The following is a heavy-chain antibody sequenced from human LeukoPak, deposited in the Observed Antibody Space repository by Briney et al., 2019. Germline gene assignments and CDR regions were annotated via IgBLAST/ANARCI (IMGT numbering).Heavy chain of an antibody. Sequence: GGSLGLSCADSGITFSGNWMSWVRQAPGKGLEWVAHIKPDGSEKYYADSVRGRFTISRDNAENSLYLEMNSLRAEDTAVYYCARDRDWSFDYWGQGTLVTVSS. V-gene: IGHV3-7*05. D-gene: IGHD3/OR15-3a*01. CDR1: GITFSGNW. CDR2: IKPDGSEK. CDR3: ARDRDWSFDY. J-gene: IGHJ4*02.